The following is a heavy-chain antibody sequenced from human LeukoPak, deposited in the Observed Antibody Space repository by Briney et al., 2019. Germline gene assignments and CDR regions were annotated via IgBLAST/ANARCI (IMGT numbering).Heavy chain of an antibody. D-gene: IGHD3-3*01. CDR3: ASLYYDFWSGYYAPPNY. CDR1: GGSFSGYY. V-gene: IGHV4-34*01. Sequence: SETLSLTCAVYGGSFSGYYWSWTRQPPGKGLEWIGEINHSGSTNYNPSLKSRVTISVDTSKNQFSLKLSSVTAADTAVYYCASLYYDFWSGYYAPPNYWGQGTLVTVSS. J-gene: IGHJ4*02. CDR2: INHSGST.